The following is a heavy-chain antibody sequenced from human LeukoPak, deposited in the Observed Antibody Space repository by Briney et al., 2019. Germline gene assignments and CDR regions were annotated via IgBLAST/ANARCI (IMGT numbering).Heavy chain of an antibody. V-gene: IGHV4-59*01. CDR1: GGSISSYY. CDR2: IYYSGST. D-gene: IGHD1-14*01. CDR3: VRHGYNLIDY. J-gene: IGHJ4*02. Sequence: PSETLSLTCTVSGGSISSYYWSWIRQPPGKGLEWIGYIYYSGSTNYNPSLKSRVTISVDTSKNQFSLKLSSVTAADTAVYYCVRHGYNLIDYWGQGSLVTVSS.